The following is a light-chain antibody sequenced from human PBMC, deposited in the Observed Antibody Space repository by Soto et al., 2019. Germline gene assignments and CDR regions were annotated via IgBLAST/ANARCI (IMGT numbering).Light chain of an antibody. Sequence: EIVMTQSPATLSVSAGDRATLSCRASQSVSDNLAWYQQKPGQAPRLLIYGATIRATGVPARLSGSGYWTEFTLTIRNLQSDDCAFYYCRQYNFWPRSFGQATNVEIK. CDR1: QSVSDN. CDR3: RQYNFWPRS. J-gene: IGKJ1*01. V-gene: IGKV3-15*01. CDR2: GAT.